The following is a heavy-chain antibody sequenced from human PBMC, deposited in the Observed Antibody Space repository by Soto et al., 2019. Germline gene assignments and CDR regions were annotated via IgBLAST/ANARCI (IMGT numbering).Heavy chain of an antibody. D-gene: IGHD3-22*01. CDR3: ARGVGYYDSSGYYSPFDY. CDR2: IYDSGST. Sequence: SETLSLTCTFSCGSIISYYWSWIRQPPGKGLEWIGYIYDSGSTNYNPSLKSRVTISVDTSKNQFSLKLSSVTAADTAVYYCARGVGYYDSSGYYSPFDYWGQGTLVTVSS. V-gene: IGHV4-59*01. J-gene: IGHJ4*02. CDR1: CGSIISYY.